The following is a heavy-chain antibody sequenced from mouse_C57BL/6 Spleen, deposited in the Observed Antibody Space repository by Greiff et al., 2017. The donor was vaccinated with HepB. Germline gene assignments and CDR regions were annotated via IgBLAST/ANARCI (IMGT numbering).Heavy chain of an antibody. CDR3: ARQLRYPLDY. Sequence: EVKLVESGGGLVKPGGSLKLSCAASGFTFSDYGMHWVRQAPEKGLEWVAYISSGSSTIYYADTVKGRFTISRDNAKNTLFLQMTSLRSEDTAMYYCARQLRYPLDYWGQGTTLTVSS. D-gene: IGHD1-1*01. V-gene: IGHV5-17*01. CDR2: ISSGSSTI. CDR1: GFTFSDYG. J-gene: IGHJ2*01.